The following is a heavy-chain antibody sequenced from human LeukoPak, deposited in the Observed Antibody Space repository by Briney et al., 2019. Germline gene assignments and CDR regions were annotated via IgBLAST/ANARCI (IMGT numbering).Heavy chain of an antibody. Sequence: GESLKISCKGSGYTFTSYLIGWVRQMPGKGLEWMGIIYPGDSDTRYSPSFQGQVTISADKSISTAYLQWSSLKASDTAVYYCARLLYYDSSGYYYGPFDYWGQGTLVTVSS. V-gene: IGHV5-51*01. J-gene: IGHJ4*02. CDR1: GYTFTSYL. CDR3: ARLLYYDSSGYYYGPFDY. D-gene: IGHD3-22*01. CDR2: IYPGDSDT.